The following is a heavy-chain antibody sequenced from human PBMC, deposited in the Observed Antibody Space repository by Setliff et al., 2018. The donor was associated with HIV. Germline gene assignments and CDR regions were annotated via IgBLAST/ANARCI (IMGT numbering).Heavy chain of an antibody. D-gene: IGHD5-12*01. CDR2: IYHSAST. V-gene: IGHV4-38-2*01. J-gene: IGHJ4*02. CDR3: ARRGAYGYDYFDY. CDR1: GYSISSGYY. Sequence: PSETLSLTCAVSGYSISSGYYWGWIRQPPGKGLEWIGSIYHSASTNYNPSLKSRVTISIDTSKNQFSLKLTSVTAADTAVYYCARRGAYGYDYFDYWGPGTLVTVSS.